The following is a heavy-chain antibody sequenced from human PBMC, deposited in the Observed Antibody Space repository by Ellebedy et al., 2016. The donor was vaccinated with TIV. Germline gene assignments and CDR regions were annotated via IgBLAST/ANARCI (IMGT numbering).Heavy chain of an antibody. CDR1: GFSLNTDRLG. CDR2: IYWDDDQ. J-gene: IGHJ5*02. CDR3: AHLTRLRGVVFDV. V-gene: IGHV2-5*02. Sequence: SGPTLVKPTQTLTLTCSFSGFSLNTDRLGVGWIRQPPGKTLDWLAVIYWDDDQRFTPSLRSRLTITNDTSRNQVVLTMANMDPVDTATYYCAHLTRLRGVVFDVWGQGTPVTVSS. D-gene: IGHD3-10*01.